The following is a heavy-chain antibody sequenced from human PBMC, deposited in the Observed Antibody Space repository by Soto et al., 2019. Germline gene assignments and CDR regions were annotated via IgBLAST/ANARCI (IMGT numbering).Heavy chain of an antibody. J-gene: IGHJ3*02. CDR2: VHHSGNT. Sequence: PSETLSLTCTVSGASISSSYWSWLRQSPGKGLEWIGHVHHSGNTNYNPPLKSRVTMSVDTSRNQFSVKLRSVTTADTAVYYCARGYYDSNGQSNTFDIWGQGTMVTVSS. CDR3: ARGYYDSNGQSNTFDI. D-gene: IGHD3-22*01. CDR1: GASISSSY. V-gene: IGHV4-59*01.